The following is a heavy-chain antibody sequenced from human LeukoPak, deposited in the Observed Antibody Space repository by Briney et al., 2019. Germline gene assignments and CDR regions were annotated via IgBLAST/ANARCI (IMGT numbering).Heavy chain of an antibody. D-gene: IGHD2-15*01. J-gene: IGHJ6*03. CDR3: ARGLFRYYYMDV. V-gene: IGHV4-31*03. CDR2: IYYSGST. CDR1: GGSISSGGYY. Sequence: SETLSLTCTVSGGSISSGGYYWSWIRQHPGKGLEWIGYIYYSGSTYYNPSLKSRVTISVDTSKNQFSLKLSSVTAADTAVYYCARGLFRYYYMDVWGKGTTVTVSS.